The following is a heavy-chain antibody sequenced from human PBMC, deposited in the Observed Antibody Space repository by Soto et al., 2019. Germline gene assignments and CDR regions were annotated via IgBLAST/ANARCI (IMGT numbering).Heavy chain of an antibody. CDR3: ARGTSIAAAGTFLFIGRYYFDY. CDR1: GGSISSYY. J-gene: IGHJ4*02. V-gene: IGHV4-59*01. D-gene: IGHD6-13*01. Sequence: QVQLQESGPGLVKPSETLSLTCTVSGGSISSYYWSWIRQPPGKGLEWIGYIYYSGSTNYNPSLKSRVTSSAATSKAQSALKLSSVTAADTAVYYCARGTSIAAAGTFLFIGRYYFDYWGQGTLVTVSS. CDR2: IYYSGST.